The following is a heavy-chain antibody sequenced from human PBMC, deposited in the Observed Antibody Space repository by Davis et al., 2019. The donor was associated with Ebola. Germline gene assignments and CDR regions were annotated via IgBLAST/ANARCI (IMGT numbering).Heavy chain of an antibody. V-gene: IGHV1-46*03. Sequence: ASVKVSCKASGYTFTNYAMNWVRQAPEQGLEWMGMINPNDGRTIYAQKFQGRVTVTRDTSTTTVYMDLSSLRSEDTALYYCTTPGGQDSGYDVFDIWGQGTMVTVSS. CDR2: INPNDGRT. CDR1: GYTFTNYA. J-gene: IGHJ3*02. D-gene: IGHD5-12*01. CDR3: TTPGGQDSGYDVFDI.